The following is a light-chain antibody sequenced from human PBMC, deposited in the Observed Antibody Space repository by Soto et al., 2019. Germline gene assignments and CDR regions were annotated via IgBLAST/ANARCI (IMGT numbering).Light chain of an antibody. Sequence: DIQMTQSPSTLSASVGDRVTITCRASPSISSWLAWYQQKPGKDPKLLIYDASSLESGVPSRFSGSGSGTEFTLTISSLQPDDFATYYCQQYNSYLWTFGQGTKVEIK. J-gene: IGKJ1*01. V-gene: IGKV1-5*01. CDR3: QQYNSYLWT. CDR2: DAS. CDR1: PSISSW.